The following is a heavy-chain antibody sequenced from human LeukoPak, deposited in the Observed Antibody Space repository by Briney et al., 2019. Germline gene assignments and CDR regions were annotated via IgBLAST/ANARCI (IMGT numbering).Heavy chain of an antibody. Sequence: GRSLRLSCAASGFTFSSYAMHWVRQAPGKGLEWVAVISYDGSNKYYADSVKGRFTISRDNSKNTLYLQMNSLRAEDTAVYYCARDRAAYATKYYFDYWGQGTLVTVSS. CDR1: GFTFSSYA. V-gene: IGHV3-30-3*01. J-gene: IGHJ4*02. CDR3: ARDRAAYATKYYFDY. D-gene: IGHD6-13*01. CDR2: ISYDGSNK.